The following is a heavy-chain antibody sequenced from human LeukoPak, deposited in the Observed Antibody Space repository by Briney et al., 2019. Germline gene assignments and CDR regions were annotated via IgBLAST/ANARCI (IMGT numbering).Heavy chain of an antibody. V-gene: IGHV4-30-4*01. CDR1: GGSVSSGDDY. Sequence: PSQTLSLTCTVSGGSVSSGDDYWSWIRQPPGKGLEWIGYMHYSGSTYYNPSLKSRITISVDTSKNQFSLKLSSVTAADTAVYYCAREMGILTGQDYYYGMDVWGQGTTVTVSS. D-gene: IGHD3-9*01. CDR3: AREMGILTGQDYYYGMDV. CDR2: MHYSGST. J-gene: IGHJ6*02.